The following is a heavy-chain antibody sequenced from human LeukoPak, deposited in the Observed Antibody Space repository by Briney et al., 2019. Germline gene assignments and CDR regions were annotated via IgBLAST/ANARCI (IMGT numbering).Heavy chain of an antibody. J-gene: IGHJ4*02. CDR1: VGTFRKYA. V-gene: IGHV1-69*10. D-gene: IGHD3-16*01. Sequence: VKETCMSSVGTFRKYAIHGVEQAPGQGLEWVGRVIPTLGIANYAQRFQGRVTITADKSTGTAYMELSSLRSEDTVVYYWSREYRGRHSYVYYYWGQGTLVSVSS. CDR3: SREYRGRHSYVYYY. CDR2: VIPTLGIA.